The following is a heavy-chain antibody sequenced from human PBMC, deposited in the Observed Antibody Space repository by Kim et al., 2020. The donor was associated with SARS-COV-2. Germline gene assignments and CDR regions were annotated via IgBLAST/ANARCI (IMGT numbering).Heavy chain of an antibody. J-gene: IGHJ4*01. CDR2: ISWNSGSI. V-gene: IGHV3-9*01. CDR3: AKGRVVAGTLTPFDY. D-gene: IGHD6-19*01. CDR1: GFTFDDYS. Sequence: GGSLRLSCAASGFTFDDYSMHWVRQAPGKCLEWVSGISWNSGSIGYADSVKGRFTISRDNAKNSLYLQMNNLRSEDTSLYYCAKGRVVAGTLTPFDYWG.